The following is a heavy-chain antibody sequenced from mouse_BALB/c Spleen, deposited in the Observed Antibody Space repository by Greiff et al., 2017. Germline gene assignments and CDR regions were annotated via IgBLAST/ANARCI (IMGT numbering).Heavy chain of an antibody. J-gene: IGHJ4*01. CDR1: GYAFTNYL. D-gene: IGHD2-14*01. CDR3: ARHYRYEDAMDY. Sequence: QVQLQQSGDELVRPGTSVKVSCKASGYAFTNYLIEWVKQRPGQGLEWIGVINPGSGGTNYNEKFKGKATLTADKSSSTAYMQLSSLTSDDSAVYFCARHYRYEDAMDYWGQGTSVTVSS. CDR2: INPGSGGT. V-gene: IGHV1-54*01.